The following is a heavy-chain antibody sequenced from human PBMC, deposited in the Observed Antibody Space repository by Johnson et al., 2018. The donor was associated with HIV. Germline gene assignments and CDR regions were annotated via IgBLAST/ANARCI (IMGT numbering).Heavy chain of an antibody. Sequence: QVQLVESGGGLVKPGGSLKLSCATSGFTFSDYYMSWIRQAPGKGLEWLSYISNSAITLYYADSVKGLFSISRDNSKNTLYLQMNSLRAEDTAVYYCAKDLVDTAMDDAFDIWGQGTMVTVSS. V-gene: IGHV3-11*04. CDR2: ISNSAITL. CDR1: GFTFSDYY. D-gene: IGHD5-18*01. CDR3: AKDLVDTAMDDAFDI. J-gene: IGHJ3*02.